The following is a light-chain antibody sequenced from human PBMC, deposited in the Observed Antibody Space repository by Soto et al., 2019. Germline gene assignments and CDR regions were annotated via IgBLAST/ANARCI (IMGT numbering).Light chain of an antibody. V-gene: IGLV2-8*01. CDR1: TSDVGGYKY. CDR2: EVN. CDR3: SSYAGSNTFV. J-gene: IGLJ1*01. Sequence: QSVLTQPPSASGSPGQSVTISCTGTTSDVGGYKYVSWHQQHPGKAPKLIIYEVNKRPSGVPDRFSGSKSGNTASLTVSGLQAEDEADYYCSSYAGSNTFVFGPGTKVTVL.